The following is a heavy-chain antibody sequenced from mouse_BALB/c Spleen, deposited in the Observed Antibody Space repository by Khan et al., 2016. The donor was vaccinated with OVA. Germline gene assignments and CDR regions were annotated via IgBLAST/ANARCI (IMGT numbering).Heavy chain of an antibody. Sequence: QVQLQQSGPELVKPGASVKMSCKASGYTFTDYIINWVKQRTGQGLEWIGDIYPGSDNTYYNEKFKGKATLTADKSSNTVYMQLSSLTSEDSAVYLWARSGYGTFAYWGQGTLVTVSA. J-gene: IGHJ3*01. CDR1: GYTFTDYI. CDR2: IYPGSDNT. V-gene: IGHV1-77*01. CDR3: ARSGYGTFAY. D-gene: IGHD2-10*02.